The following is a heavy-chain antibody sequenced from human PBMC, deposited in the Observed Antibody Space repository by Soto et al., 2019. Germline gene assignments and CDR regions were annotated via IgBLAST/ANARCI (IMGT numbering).Heavy chain of an antibody. CDR3: ARDHRHSSSWYGAYYYYGMDV. J-gene: IGHJ6*02. Sequence: SGEGCGVTVSSSRRSPYRQTPKKGLVWVSRINSDGSSTSYAASVKGRFTISRDNAKNTLYLQMNSLRAEDTAVYYCARDHRHSSSWYGAYYYYGMDVWGQGTTVTVSS. D-gene: IGHD6-13*01. CDR1: GVTVSSSR. CDR2: INSDGSST. V-gene: IGHV3-74*01.